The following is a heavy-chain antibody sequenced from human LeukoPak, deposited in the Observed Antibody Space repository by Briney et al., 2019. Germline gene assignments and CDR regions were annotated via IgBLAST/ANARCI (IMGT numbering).Heavy chain of an antibody. V-gene: IGHV4-59*01. D-gene: IGHD2-2*01. CDR3: ARLKCISTTCPSRYVMDV. J-gene: IGHJ6*02. Sequence: KPSETLSLTCRVSGGSISSYYWSWLRQPPGKGLEYIGYIYYSGSTNYNPSLKSRVTISVDTSEDQFSLNLTSVTAADTAVYYCARLKCISTTCPSRYVMDVWGQGTTVTVSS. CDR2: IYYSGST. CDR1: GGSISSYY.